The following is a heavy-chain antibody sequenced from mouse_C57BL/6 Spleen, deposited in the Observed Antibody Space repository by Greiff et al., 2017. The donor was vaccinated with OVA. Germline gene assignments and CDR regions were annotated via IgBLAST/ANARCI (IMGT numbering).Heavy chain of an antibody. D-gene: IGHD2-4*01. J-gene: IGHJ4*01. CDR1: GYTFTDYY. CDR2: IYPGSGNT. Sequence: VQVVESGAELVRPGASVKLSCKASGYTFTDYYINWVKQRPGQGLEWIARIYPGSGNTYYNEKFKGKATLTAEKSSSTAYMQLSSLTSEDSAVYFCARAGYDYGYYAMDYWGQGTSVTVSS. CDR3: ARAGYDYGYYAMDY. V-gene: IGHV1-76*01.